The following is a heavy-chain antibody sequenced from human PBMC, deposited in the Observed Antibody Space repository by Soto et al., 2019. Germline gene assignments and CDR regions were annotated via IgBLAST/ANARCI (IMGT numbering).Heavy chain of an antibody. CDR1: GGSFSGYY. CDR3: AREMGRAITY. J-gene: IGHJ4*02. Sequence: SETLSLTCAVYGGSFSGYYWSWIRQPPGKGLEWIGEINHSGSTNYNPSLKSRVTISVDTSKNQFSLKLSSVTAADTAVYYCAREMGRAITYWGQGTLVTVSS. V-gene: IGHV4-34*01. CDR2: INHSGST. D-gene: IGHD3-10*01.